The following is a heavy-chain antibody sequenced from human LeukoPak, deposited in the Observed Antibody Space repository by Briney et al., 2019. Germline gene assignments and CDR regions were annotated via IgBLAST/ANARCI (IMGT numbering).Heavy chain of an antibody. CDR2: IYHSGST. D-gene: IGHD1-14*01. CDR1: GGSISSDTYS. J-gene: IGHJ6*02. Sequence: PSETLSLTCTVSGGSISSDTYSWGWIRQPPGKGLEWIGYIYHSGSTYYNPSLKSRVTISVDRSKNQFSLKLSSVTAADTAVYYCARALHRGMDVWGQGTTVTVSS. CDR3: ARALHRGMDV. V-gene: IGHV4-30-2*01.